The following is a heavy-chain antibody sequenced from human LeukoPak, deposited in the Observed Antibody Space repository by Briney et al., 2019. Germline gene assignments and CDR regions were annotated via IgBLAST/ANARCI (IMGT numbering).Heavy chain of an antibody. V-gene: IGHV3-43D*04. J-gene: IGHJ6*03. CDR3: AKDSYCSSTSCCMDLYYMDV. CDR1: GFTFDDYA. CDR2: ISWDGGST. D-gene: IGHD2-2*01. Sequence: PGGSLRLSCAASGFTFDDYAMHWVRQAPGKGLEWVSLISWDGGSTYYADSVKGRFTISRDNSKNSLYLQMNSLRAEDTALYYCAKDSYCSSTSCCMDLYYMDVWGKGTTVTVSS.